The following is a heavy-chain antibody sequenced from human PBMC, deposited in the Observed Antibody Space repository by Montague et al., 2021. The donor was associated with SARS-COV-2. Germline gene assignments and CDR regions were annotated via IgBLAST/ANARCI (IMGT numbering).Heavy chain of an antibody. J-gene: IGHJ6*03. CDR3: ARLGDGVVPSPTLGVGPYYSYYYMDV. CDR2: INHTGST. CDR1: GGSFSGYF. V-gene: IGHV4-34*01. D-gene: IGHD3-10*01. Sequence: SETLSLTCAVSGGSFSGYFWSWIRQPPGKGLEWIGEINHTGSTKHNPSLKSRVTISVDTSKNQFSLKVTSMTAADTAIYYCARLGDGVVPSPTLGVGPYYSYYYMDVWGKGTTVTVSS.